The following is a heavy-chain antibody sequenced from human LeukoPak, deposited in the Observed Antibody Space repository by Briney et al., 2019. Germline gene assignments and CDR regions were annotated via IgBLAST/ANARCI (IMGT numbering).Heavy chain of an antibody. J-gene: IGHJ3*02. Sequence: SETLSLTCTVSGGSVSSGTYYWSWIRQPAGKGLEWIGYLYYSGSTNYNPSLKSRVTISVDTSKNQFSLKLSSVTAADTAVYYCARSQGYGDCRIWGQGTMVTVSS. CDR2: LYYSGST. D-gene: IGHD4-17*01. CDR3: ARSQGYGDCRI. V-gene: IGHV4-61*01. CDR1: GGSVSSGTYY.